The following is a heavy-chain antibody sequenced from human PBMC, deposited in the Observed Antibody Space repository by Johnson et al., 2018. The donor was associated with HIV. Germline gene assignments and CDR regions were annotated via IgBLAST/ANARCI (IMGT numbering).Heavy chain of an antibody. CDR3: AKVGATVVTPRGEAFDI. V-gene: IGHV3-30*18. D-gene: IGHD4-23*01. J-gene: IGHJ3*02. CDR1: GFTFSSYD. Sequence: QVQLVESGGRVVQPGRSLRLSCATSGFTFSSYDMHWVRQAPGKGLEWVAVISYDGSNKYYGDSVQGRFTISRENSKNTLYLQMNSLRAEDTAVYYCAKVGATVVTPRGEAFDIWGQGAMVTVSS. CDR2: ISYDGSNK.